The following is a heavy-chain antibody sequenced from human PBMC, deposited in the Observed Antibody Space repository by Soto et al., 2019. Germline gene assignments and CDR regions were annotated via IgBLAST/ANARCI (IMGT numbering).Heavy chain of an antibody. CDR3: PHTGDLWSCVH. J-gene: IGHJ1*01. Sequence: QITLKESGPTLVKPTQTLTLTCTFSGFSLSTSGVGVGWIRQPPGKALEWLALIYWDDDKRYSPSLKSRLTIINVTYKNQVVLTMTNMDPGYLHTYSCPHTGDLWSCVHWGQGTLVTVSS. D-gene: IGHD3-10*01. CDR1: GFSLSTSGVG. V-gene: IGHV2-5*02. CDR2: IYWDDDK.